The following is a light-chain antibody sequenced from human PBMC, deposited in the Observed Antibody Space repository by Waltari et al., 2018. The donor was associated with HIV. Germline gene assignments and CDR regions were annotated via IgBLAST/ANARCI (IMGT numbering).Light chain of an antibody. Sequence: QSALTQPASVSGSPGQSITISCTGTSSDVGSYNLVSWYQQHPGKAPNLMIYEVSKRPSVFSNRFAGSKAGNTASLTIAGLQAEDEAYYYCCSYAGSSTLVFGGGTKLTVL. CDR1: SSDVGSYNL. CDR3: CSYAGSSTLV. CDR2: EVS. V-gene: IGLV2-23*02. J-gene: IGLJ2*01.